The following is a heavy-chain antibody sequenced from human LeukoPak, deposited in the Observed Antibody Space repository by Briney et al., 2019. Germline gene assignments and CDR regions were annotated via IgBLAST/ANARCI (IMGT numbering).Heavy chain of an antibody. CDR2: ISSSSSYI. CDR1: GFTFSSYS. V-gene: IGHV3-21*01. Sequence: PGGSLRLSCAASGFTFSSYSMNGVRQAPGKGLEWVSSISSSSSYIYYADSVKGRFTISRDNAKNSLYLQMNSLRAEDTAVYYCATEWELPNPFDYWGQGTLVTVSS. D-gene: IGHD1-26*01. J-gene: IGHJ4*02. CDR3: ATEWELPNPFDY.